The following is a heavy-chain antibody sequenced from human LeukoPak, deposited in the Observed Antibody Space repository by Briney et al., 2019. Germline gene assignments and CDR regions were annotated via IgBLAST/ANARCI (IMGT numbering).Heavy chain of an antibody. Sequence: PSETLSLTCSVSGGSISSSSHYWGWIRQPPEKGLEWIGSIYYSGSTYYNPSLKSRVTISADTSKNQFSLKLSSVTAADTAVYYCARQDSYYPYYFDYWGQGTLVTVSS. CDR3: ARQDSYYPYYFDY. D-gene: IGHD3-10*01. CDR1: GGSISSSSHY. CDR2: IYYSGST. J-gene: IGHJ4*02. V-gene: IGHV4-39*01.